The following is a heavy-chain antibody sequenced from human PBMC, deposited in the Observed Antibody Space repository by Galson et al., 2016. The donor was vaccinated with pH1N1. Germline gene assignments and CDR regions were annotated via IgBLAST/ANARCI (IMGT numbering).Heavy chain of an antibody. J-gene: IGHJ4*02. CDR3: AKDGPPSNKGCSDFES. CDR1: GDTFNYYT. Sequence: SVKVSCKASGDTFNYYTINWVRQAPGQGLQWMGRIIPVLSLPTYAQTFQGRVTISTDKSTTTLHMHLSSLRSEDTAVYYCAKDGPPSNKGCSDFESWGQGTLVTVSS. CDR2: IIPVLSLP. D-gene: IGHD6-19*01. V-gene: IGHV1-69*04.